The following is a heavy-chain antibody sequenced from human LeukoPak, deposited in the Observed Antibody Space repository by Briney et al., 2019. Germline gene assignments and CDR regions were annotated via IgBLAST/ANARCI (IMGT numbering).Heavy chain of an antibody. CDR1: RYTLTSYG. V-gene: IGHV1-18*01. CDR2: ISAYNGNT. D-gene: IGHD7-27*01. J-gene: IGHJ5*02. CDR3: ARDTGESESYWFDP. Sequence: ASVKVSCKASRYTLTSYGISWVRQAPGQGLEWMGWISAYNGNTNYAQKLQGRVTMTTDTSTSTAYMELRSLRSDDTAVYYCARDTGESESYWFDPWGQGTLVTVSS.